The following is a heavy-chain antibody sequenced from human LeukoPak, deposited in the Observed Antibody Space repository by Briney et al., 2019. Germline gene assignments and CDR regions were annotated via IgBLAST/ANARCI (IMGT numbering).Heavy chain of an antibody. D-gene: IGHD3-10*01. CDR2: ISGGGSA. V-gene: IGHV3-23*01. J-gene: IGHJ5*02. Sequence: GGSLRLSCEASGFTFRSYSMSWVRQAPGKGLEWVSAISGGGSAFYADSVKGRFTISRDTSKNTLYLQMNSLSAEDTALYYCARERGSGSYHPFDPWGQGTLATVSS. CDR3: ARERGSGSYHPFDP. CDR1: GFTFRSYS.